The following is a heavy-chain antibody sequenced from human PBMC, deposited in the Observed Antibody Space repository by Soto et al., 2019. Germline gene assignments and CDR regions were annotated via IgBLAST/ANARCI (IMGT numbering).Heavy chain of an antibody. CDR2: ISYDGSNK. V-gene: IGHV3-30*18. CDR1: GFTFSSYG. Sequence: PGGSLRLSCAASGFTFSSYGMHWVRQAPGKGLEWVAVISYDGSNKYYADSAKGRFTISRDNSKNTLYLQMNSLRAEDTAVYYCAKDRTGTPHYWGQGTLVTVSS. CDR3: AKDRTGTPHY. D-gene: IGHD1-1*01. J-gene: IGHJ4*02.